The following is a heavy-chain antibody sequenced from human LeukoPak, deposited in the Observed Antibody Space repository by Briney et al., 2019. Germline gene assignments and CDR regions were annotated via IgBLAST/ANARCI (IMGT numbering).Heavy chain of an antibody. V-gene: IGHV3-30*18. CDR3: AKVVVVPAAILKIPEDAFDI. CDR2: ISYDGSNK. CDR1: GFTFSSYG. Sequence: GGSLRLSCAASGFTFSSYGMHWVRQAPGKGLEWVAVISYDGSNKYYADSVKGRFTISRDNSKNTLYLQMNSLRAEDTAVYYCAKVVVVPAAILKIPEDAFDIWGQGTMVTVSS. J-gene: IGHJ3*02. D-gene: IGHD2-2*01.